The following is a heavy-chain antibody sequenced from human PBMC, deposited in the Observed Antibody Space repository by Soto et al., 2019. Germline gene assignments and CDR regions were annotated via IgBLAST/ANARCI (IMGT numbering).Heavy chain of an antibody. D-gene: IGHD2-21*01. CDR2: IIPIQGKA. V-gene: IGHV1-69*02. Sequence: QVQLVQSGAELKKPGSSVKVSCEASGGSFTRYSFTWVRQAPVQGLEWMGRIIPIQGKANYALKFQDRVTITADRSTRTVYMELTSLRPEDTAVYFCAKSLLFVDHGYMDVWGKGTTVTVSS. J-gene: IGHJ6*03. CDR1: GGSFTRYS. CDR3: AKSLLFVDHGYMDV.